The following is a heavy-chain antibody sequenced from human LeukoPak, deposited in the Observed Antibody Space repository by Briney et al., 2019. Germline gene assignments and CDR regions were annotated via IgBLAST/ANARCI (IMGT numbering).Heavy chain of an antibody. D-gene: IGHD5-18*01. CDR1: GYTFTAYY. J-gene: IGHJ4*02. Sequence: GASVKVSCKASGYTFTAYYMYWVRQTPGQGLECMGRINPNSGATNYAQKFQGRVTMTRDTSISTAYMELSRLRSDDTAVYYCATSSEGGYSYGSDIDYWGQGTLVTVSS. CDR3: ATSSEGGYSYGSDIDY. V-gene: IGHV1-2*06. CDR2: INPNSGAT.